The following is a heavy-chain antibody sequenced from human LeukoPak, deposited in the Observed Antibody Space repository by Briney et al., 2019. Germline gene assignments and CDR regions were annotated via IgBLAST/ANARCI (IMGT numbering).Heavy chain of an antibody. Sequence: PSETLSLTCTVSGGSISSYYWSWIRQPPGKGLEWIGYIYYSGSTNYNPSLKSRVTISVDTSKNQFSLKLSSVTAADTAVYYCARGSGNYDILTGPWDYWGQGTLVTVSS. CDR3: ARGSGNYDILTGPWDY. J-gene: IGHJ4*02. D-gene: IGHD3-9*01. V-gene: IGHV4-59*01. CDR1: GGSISSYY. CDR2: IYYSGST.